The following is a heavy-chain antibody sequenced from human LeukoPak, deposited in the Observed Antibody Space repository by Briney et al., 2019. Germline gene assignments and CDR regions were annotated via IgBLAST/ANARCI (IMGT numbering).Heavy chain of an antibody. J-gene: IGHJ6*04. V-gene: IGHV3-30*04. CDR3: AGFTSSSWSPGAA. CDR1: GFTFSSYA. Sequence: PGGSLRLSCSASGFTFSSYAMHWVRQAPGKGLEWVAVISYDGSNKYYADSVKGRFTISRDNSKNTLYLQMNSLRAEDTAVYYCAGFTSSSWSPGAAWGKGTTVTVSS. D-gene: IGHD6-13*01. CDR2: ISYDGSNK.